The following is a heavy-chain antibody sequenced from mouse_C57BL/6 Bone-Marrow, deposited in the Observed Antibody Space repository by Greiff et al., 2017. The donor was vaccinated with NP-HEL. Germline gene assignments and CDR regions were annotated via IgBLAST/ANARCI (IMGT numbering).Heavy chain of an antibody. CDR3: AMDYYCYWYFDV. CDR1: GYTFTSYG. Sequence: VQLQQSGAELARPGASVKLSCKASGYTFTSYGISWVKQRTGQGLEWIGEIYPRSGNTYYNEKFKGKATLTADKSSSTAYMELRSLTSEDSAVYFCAMDYYCYWYFDVWGTGTTVTVSS. D-gene: IGHD1-1*01. V-gene: IGHV1-81*01. CDR2: IYPRSGNT. J-gene: IGHJ1*03.